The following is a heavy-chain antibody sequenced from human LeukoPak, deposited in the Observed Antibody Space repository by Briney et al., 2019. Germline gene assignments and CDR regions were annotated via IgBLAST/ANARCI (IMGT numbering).Heavy chain of an antibody. Sequence: PSETLSLTCTVSGGSISSDYWSWIRQPDGKGLEWIGRIYTSGSTNYNPSLKSRVSMSVDTSTNQFYLKLSSVTAAGTAVYYCARDSLVHPNRWFDPWGQGTLVIVSS. CDR3: ARDSLVHPNRWFDP. D-gene: IGHD6-13*01. J-gene: IGHJ5*02. CDR1: GGSISSDY. V-gene: IGHV4-4*07. CDR2: IYTSGST.